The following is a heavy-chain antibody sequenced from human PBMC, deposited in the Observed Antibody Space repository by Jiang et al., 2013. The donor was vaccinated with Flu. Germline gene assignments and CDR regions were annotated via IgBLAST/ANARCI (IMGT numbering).Heavy chain of an antibody. CDR1: GYSISSGYY. J-gene: IGHJ4*02. CDR2: IYHSGST. V-gene: IGHV4-38-2*02. CDR3: ARRAVKDPYYFDY. D-gene: IGHD4-17*01. Sequence: ETLSLTCTVSGYSISSGYYWGWIRQPPGKGLEWIGSIYHSGSTYYNPSLKSRVTISVDTSKNQFSLKLSSVTAADTAVYYCARRAVKDPYYFDYWGQGTLVTVSS.